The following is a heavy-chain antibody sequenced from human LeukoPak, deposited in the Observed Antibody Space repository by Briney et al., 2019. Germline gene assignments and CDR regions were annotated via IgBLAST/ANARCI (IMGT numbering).Heavy chain of an antibody. J-gene: IGHJ3*02. CDR3: ARAARYCSGGSCFSPRTFDI. D-gene: IGHD2-15*01. CDR2: ITTDTGNP. Sequence: GASVKVSCKASGYTFTKYAMNWVRQAPGQGLEWMGWITTDTGNPTYAQGFTGRFVFSLDTSVTTAYLQITSLEAEDTAMYYCARAARYCSGGSCFSPRTFDIRGQGTMVTVS. CDR1: GYTFTKYA. V-gene: IGHV7-4-1*02.